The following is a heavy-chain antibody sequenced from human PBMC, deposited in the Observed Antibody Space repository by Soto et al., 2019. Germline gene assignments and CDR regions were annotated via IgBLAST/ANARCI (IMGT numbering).Heavy chain of an antibody. D-gene: IGHD6-13*01. CDR2: INHSGST. V-gene: IGHV4-34*01. Sequence: SETLSLTCAVYGGSFSGYYWSWIRQPPGKGLEWIGEINHSGSTNYNPSLKSRVTISVDTSKNQFSLKLSSVTAADTAVYYCARGIAQDYWGQGTLVTVSS. J-gene: IGHJ4*02. CDR1: GGSFSGYY. CDR3: ARGIAQDY.